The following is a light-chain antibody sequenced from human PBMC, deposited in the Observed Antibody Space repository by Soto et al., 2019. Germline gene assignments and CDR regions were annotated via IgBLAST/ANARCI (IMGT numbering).Light chain of an antibody. CDR1: SSNLGTNY. CDR3: AAWDDSLSGYV. J-gene: IGLJ1*01. Sequence: QSVLTHPPAASRTPGQRVTISCSGSSSNLGTNYVYWYQQLPGTAPKLLIYTNSQRPSGVPDRFSGSKSGTSASLAISGLRSEDEADYYCAAWDDSLSGYVFGTGTKVTXL. V-gene: IGLV1-47*02. CDR2: TNS.